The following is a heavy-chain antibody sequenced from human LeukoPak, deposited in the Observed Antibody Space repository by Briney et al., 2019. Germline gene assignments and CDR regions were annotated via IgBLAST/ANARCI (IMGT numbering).Heavy chain of an antibody. CDR3: AREGRDSSGYYYVGY. CDR2: IYYSGST. CDR1: GGSISSSSYY. Sequence: SETLSFTCTVSGGSISSSSYYWGWIRRPPGKGLEWIGSIYYSGSTYYNPSLKSRVTISVDTSKNQFSLKLSSVTAADTAVYYCAREGRDSSGYYYVGYWGQGTLVTVSS. V-gene: IGHV4-39*07. D-gene: IGHD3-22*01. J-gene: IGHJ4*02.